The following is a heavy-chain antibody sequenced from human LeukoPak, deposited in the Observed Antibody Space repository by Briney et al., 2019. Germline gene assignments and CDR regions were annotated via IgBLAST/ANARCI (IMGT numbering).Heavy chain of an antibody. CDR1: GFTVSRFA. CDR3: AKDHPGYSWPAFEY. J-gene: IGHJ4*02. D-gene: IGHD5-12*01. V-gene: IGHV3-23*01. CDR2: ITNNAGKT. Sequence: GGSLRLSCAASGFTVSRFAMSWVRQAPGKGLEWLASITNNAGKTYYADSVRGRFTISRDTSTNTVYVEMNNLRVEDTAIYYCAKDHPGYSWPAFEYWGQGTPVTVSS.